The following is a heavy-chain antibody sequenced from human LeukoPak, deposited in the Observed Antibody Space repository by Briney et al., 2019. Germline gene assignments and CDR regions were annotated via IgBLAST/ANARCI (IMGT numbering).Heavy chain of an antibody. Sequence: GASLQISCKGSGSSFTSYWIGWVRRLPGKGLEWMGIIYPGDSDTRYSPSFQGQVTISADKSISTAYLQWSSLKASDTAMYYCARGRYDILTGYLTAFDIWGQGTMVTVSS. CDR1: GSSFTSYW. CDR2: IYPGDSDT. J-gene: IGHJ3*02. CDR3: ARGRYDILTGYLTAFDI. V-gene: IGHV5-51*01. D-gene: IGHD3-9*01.